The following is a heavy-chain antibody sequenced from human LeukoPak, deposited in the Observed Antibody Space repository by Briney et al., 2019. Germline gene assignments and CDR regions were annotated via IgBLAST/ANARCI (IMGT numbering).Heavy chain of an antibody. CDR2: IVVGSGNT. V-gene: IGHV1-58*02. CDR3: ARDLSGTTGWFDP. CDR1: GFTFTSSA. J-gene: IGHJ5*02. D-gene: IGHD1-7*01. Sequence: SVKVSCKASGFTFTSSAMQWVRQARGQRLEWIGWIVVGSGNTNYAQKFQERVTITRDMSTSTAYMELSSLRSEDTAVYYCARDLSGTTGWFDPWGQGTLVTVSS.